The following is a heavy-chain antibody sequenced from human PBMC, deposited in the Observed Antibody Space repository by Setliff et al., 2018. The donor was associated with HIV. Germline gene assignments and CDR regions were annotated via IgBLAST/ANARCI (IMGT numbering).Heavy chain of an antibody. CDR2: VFYSGTT. CDR3: VAVSVVQTQAMELAWFEP. V-gene: IGHV4-39*02. J-gene: IGHJ5*02. Sequence: SETLSLTCNVSGGFINTNSYYWGWIRQPPGKKVEWIGNVFYSGTTYYSPSLKSRVTISVDTAKNHFSLRLSSVTAADTAVYFCVAVSVVQTQAMELAWFEPWGQGTPVTVSS. CDR1: GGFINTNSYY. D-gene: IGHD1-26*01.